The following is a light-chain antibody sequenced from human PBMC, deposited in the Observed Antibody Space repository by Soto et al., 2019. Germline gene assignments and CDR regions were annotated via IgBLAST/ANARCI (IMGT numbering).Light chain of an antibody. CDR1: QSINNR. CDR3: QQYNTYPWT. V-gene: IGKV1-5*03. Sequence: DLQMTQSPSTLSASVGDRVTITCRASQSINNRLVWYQQKPGIAPILLIYKASSLQSGVPSRFSGSGSGIEFNFTISSLQPADFATYYCQQYNTYPWTFGHGTKVEI. CDR2: KAS. J-gene: IGKJ1*01.